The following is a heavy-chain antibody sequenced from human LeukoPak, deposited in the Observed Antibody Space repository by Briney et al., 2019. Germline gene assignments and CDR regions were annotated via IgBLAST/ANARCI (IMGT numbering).Heavy chain of an antibody. Sequence: PGGSLRLSCAASGFTFSSYSMNWVRQAPGKGLEWVTSISSSSSYIYYADSVKGRFTISRDNAKNSLYLQMNSLRAEDTAVYYCARDCSSTSCYSWIDYWGQGTLVTVSS. J-gene: IGHJ4*02. CDR1: GFTFSSYS. V-gene: IGHV3-21*01. D-gene: IGHD2-2*02. CDR3: ARDCSSTSCYSWIDY. CDR2: ISSSSSYI.